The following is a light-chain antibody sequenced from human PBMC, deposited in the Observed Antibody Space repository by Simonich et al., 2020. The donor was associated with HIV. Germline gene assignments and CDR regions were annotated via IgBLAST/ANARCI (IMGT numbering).Light chain of an antibody. CDR2: DVS. CDR1: SSDVGGYNY. V-gene: IGLV2-14*01. J-gene: IGLJ3*02. CDR3: GSYTSSSTLV. Sequence: QSALTQPASVSGSPGQSITISCTGTSSDVGGYNYVSWYQQHPGKAPKLMIYDVSNRPSGVSNRVSGSKSGNTASLTISGLQAEDEADYYCGSYTSSSTLVFGGGTKLTVL.